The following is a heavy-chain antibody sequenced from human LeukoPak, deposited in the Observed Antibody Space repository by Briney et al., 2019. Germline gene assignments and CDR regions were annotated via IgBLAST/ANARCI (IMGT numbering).Heavy chain of an antibody. CDR2: IIPIFGTA. Sequence: GASVKVSCKASGGTFSSYVINWVRQAPGQGLEWMGGIIPIFGTANYAQKFQGRVTITADKSTSTAYMELSSLRSEDTAVYYCARDLRILNWFDPWGQGTLVTVSS. CDR1: GGTFSSYV. J-gene: IGHJ5*02. V-gene: IGHV1-69*06. CDR3: ARDLRILNWFDP. D-gene: IGHD2-15*01.